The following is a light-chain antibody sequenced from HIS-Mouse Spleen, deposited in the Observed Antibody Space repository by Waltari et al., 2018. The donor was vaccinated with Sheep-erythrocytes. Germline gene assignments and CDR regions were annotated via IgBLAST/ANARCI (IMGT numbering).Light chain of an antibody. V-gene: IGLV2-23*01. Sequence: QSALTQPASVSGSPGRSITISCTGTSSDVGSYNLVSWYQQQPGKAPKLMIYEGSKRPSGVSNRFSGSKSGNTASLTISGLQAEDEADYYCCSYAGSSTPRVFGGGTKLTVL. J-gene: IGLJ3*02. CDR2: EGS. CDR1: SSDVGSYNL. CDR3: CSYAGSSTPRV.